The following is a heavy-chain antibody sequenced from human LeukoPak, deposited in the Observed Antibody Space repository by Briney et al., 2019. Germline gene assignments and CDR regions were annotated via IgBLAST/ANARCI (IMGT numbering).Heavy chain of an antibody. CDR3: ASGPRVVVVPAAPHQSYYYYMDV. J-gene: IGHJ6*03. Sequence: SETLSLTCTVSGGSISSSSYFWGWIRQPPGKGLEWIGSISYSGSTYYNPSLKSRVTMSVDTSKNQFSLKLSSVTAADTAVYYCASGPRVVVVPAAPHQSYYYYMDVWGKGTTVTISS. CDR2: ISYSGST. D-gene: IGHD2-2*01. CDR1: GGSISSSSYF. V-gene: IGHV4-39*07.